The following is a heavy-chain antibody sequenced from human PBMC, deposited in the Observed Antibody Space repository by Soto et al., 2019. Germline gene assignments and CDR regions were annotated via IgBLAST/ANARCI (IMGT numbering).Heavy chain of an antibody. CDR1: GYSFTTCY. Sequence: QVQLVQSGAEVTKPGASVKVSCKASGYSFTTCYMHWVRQAPGQGLEWRGIINPSGGSRSYAQKFQSRVTMTRDTSTSTVYMELSSLRSEDTAVYYCARAFGYSSGWSDYWGQGTLVTVS. CDR3: ARAFGYSSGWSDY. CDR2: INPSGGSR. D-gene: IGHD6-19*01. J-gene: IGHJ4*02. V-gene: IGHV1-46*01.